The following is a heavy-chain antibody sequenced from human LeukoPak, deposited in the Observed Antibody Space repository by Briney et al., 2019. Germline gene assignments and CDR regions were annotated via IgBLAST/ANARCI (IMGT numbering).Heavy chain of an antibody. CDR2: INHSGST. Sequence: PSETLSLTCAVYGGSFSGYYWSWIRQPPGKGLEWIGEINHSGSTNYNPSLKSRVTISVDTSKNQFSLKLSSVTAADTAVYYCARKPGDTSYYFDYWGQGTLVTVSS. CDR1: GGSFSGYY. J-gene: IGHJ4*02. D-gene: IGHD1-14*01. V-gene: IGHV4-34*01. CDR3: ARKPGDTSYYFDY.